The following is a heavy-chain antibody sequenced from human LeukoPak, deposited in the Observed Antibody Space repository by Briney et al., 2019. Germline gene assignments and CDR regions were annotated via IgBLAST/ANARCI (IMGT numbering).Heavy chain of an antibody. CDR2: IIPIFGTA. V-gene: IGHV1-69*13. CDR3: ARECGGSCYGDYYYGMDV. D-gene: IGHD2-15*01. CDR1: GGTFSSYA. J-gene: IGHJ6*02. Sequence: SVKVSCKASGGTFSSYAISWVRQAPGQGLEWMGGIIPIFGTANYAQKFQGRVTITADESASTAYMELSSLRSEDTAVYYCARECGGSCYGDYYYGMDVWGQGTTVTVSS.